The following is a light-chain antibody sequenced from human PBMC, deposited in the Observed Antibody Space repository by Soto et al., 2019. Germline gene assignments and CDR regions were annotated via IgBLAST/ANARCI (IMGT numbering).Light chain of an antibody. V-gene: IGKV3-20*01. CDR2: GAS. CDR3: QQYGSSPQT. CDR1: QYVSVRF. Sequence: EIVLTQSPGTLSLSPGESATLSCRASQYVSVRFLAWYQQKPGQAPRLLIYGASDRATGIPDRFTGSGSGTDFTLTINRLEPEHFAVYFCQQYGSSPQTFGQGTKVEIK. J-gene: IGKJ1*01.